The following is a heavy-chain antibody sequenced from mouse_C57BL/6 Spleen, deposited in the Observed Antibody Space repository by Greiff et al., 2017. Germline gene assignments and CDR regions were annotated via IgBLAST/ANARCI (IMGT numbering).Heavy chain of an antibody. CDR1: GYTFTDYN. D-gene: IGHD2-4*01. Sequence: EVQRVESGPELVKPGASVKMSCKASGYTFTDYNMHWVKQSHGKSLAWIGYINPNNGGTSYNQKFKGKATLTVNKSSSTAYMELRSLTSEDSAVYYCAREGYDFSFAYWGQGTLVTVSA. V-gene: IGHV1-22*01. J-gene: IGHJ3*01. CDR3: AREGYDFSFAY. CDR2: INPNNGGT.